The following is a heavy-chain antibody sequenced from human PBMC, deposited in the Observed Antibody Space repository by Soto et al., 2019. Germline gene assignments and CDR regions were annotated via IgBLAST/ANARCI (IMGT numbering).Heavy chain of an antibody. J-gene: IGHJ6*02. V-gene: IGHV1-69*13. CDR2: IIPIFGTA. Sequence: GASVKVSCKASGGTFSSYAIGWVRQAPGQGLEWMGGIIPIFGTANYAQKFQGRVTITADESTSTAYMELSSLRSEDTAVYYCARGELGPSVSYYYYGMDVWGQGTTVTVSS. D-gene: IGHD7-27*01. CDR1: GGTFSSYA. CDR3: ARGELGPSVSYYYYGMDV.